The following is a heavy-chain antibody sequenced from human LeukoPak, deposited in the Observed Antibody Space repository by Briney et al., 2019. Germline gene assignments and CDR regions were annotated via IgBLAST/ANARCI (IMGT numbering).Heavy chain of an antibody. CDR2: ISPYNGNT. J-gene: IGHJ4*02. CDR1: GYDFTIVG. CDR3: ARAGPGSGWYFDY. D-gene: IGHD6-19*01. V-gene: IGHV1-18*01. Sequence: ASVTVSFTASGYDFTIVGITWVRRAPGQGLEWMGWISPYNGNTRYAQKFQGRVAMTTDTSTTTAYMELRGLRFNDTAVYYCARAGPGSGWYFDYWGQGTLVTVSS.